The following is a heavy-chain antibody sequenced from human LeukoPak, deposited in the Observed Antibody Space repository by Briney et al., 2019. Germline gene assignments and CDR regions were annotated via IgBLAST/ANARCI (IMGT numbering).Heavy chain of an antibody. J-gene: IGHJ4*02. CDR1: GYTFTSYG. V-gene: IGHV1-18*04. CDR2: ISAYNGNT. D-gene: IGHD3-9*01. CDR3: ARAKDYDILTGYYKDFDY. Sequence: ASVKVSCKASGYTFTSYGISWVRQAPGQGLEWMGWISAYNGNTNYAQKLQGRVTITTDTSTSTAYMELRSLRSDDTAVYYCARAKDYDILTGYYKDFDYWGQGTLVTVSS.